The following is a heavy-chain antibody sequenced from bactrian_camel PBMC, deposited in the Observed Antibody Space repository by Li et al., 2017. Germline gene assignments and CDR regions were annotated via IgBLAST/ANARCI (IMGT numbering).Heavy chain of an antibody. CDR3: AAELQVGPYDMRDPFGY. V-gene: IGHV3S1*01. J-gene: IGHJ6*01. Sequence: HVQLVESGGGSVQAGRSLRLSCAASGDAVNSNCMAWFRQAPGKEREGVAALFVGGGAPYYADSVKGRFTISQDNAKNTLTLQMNSLKPEDTGVYYCAAELQVGPYDMRDPFGYWGQGTQVTVS. D-gene: IGHD1*01. CDR1: GDAVNSNC. CDR2: LFVGGGAP.